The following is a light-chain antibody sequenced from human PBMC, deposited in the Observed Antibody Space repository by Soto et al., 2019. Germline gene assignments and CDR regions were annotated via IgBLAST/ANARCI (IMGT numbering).Light chain of an antibody. V-gene: IGKV1-16*01. Sequence: DIQMTQSPSSLSASVGDRVTITCRASQGISNFLAWYQQKPGKAPKSLIYDRSILEPGVPSRFSGSGSGTEFTLTISSLQSDDFATYYCQQYDNNPWTFGQGTKVDIK. CDR1: QGISNF. CDR2: DRS. J-gene: IGKJ1*01. CDR3: QQYDNNPWT.